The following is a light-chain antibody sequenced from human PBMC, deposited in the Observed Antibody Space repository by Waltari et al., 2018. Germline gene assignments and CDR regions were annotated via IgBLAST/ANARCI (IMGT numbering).Light chain of an antibody. CDR2: WAS. Sequence: DIVMTQSPDALAVSRGESATINCKSSQSVSDSINSKHYLAWYRQKPGQPPKLLISWASTREFGVPDRFSGRGSGTDFTLTISSLQAEDVAVYYCQQYYAVPPTFGPGTKVEIK. CDR1: QSVSDSINSKHY. CDR3: QQYYAVPPT. V-gene: IGKV4-1*01. J-gene: IGKJ1*01.